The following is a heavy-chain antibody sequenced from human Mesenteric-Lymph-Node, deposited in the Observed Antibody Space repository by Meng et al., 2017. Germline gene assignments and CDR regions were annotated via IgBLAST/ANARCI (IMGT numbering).Heavy chain of an antibody. CDR3: ARDCEWSSDCPHLIDY. D-gene: IGHD2-21*02. J-gene: IGHJ4*02. Sequence: ASLTVSCTASGYTFTSYGISWVRQAPGQGLEWMGWISAYNGNTNYAQKLQGRVTMTTDTYTSTAYMELRSLRSDDPAVYYCARDCEWSSDCPHLIDYWGQGTLVTVSS. V-gene: IGHV1-18*01. CDR1: GYTFTSYG. CDR2: ISAYNGNT.